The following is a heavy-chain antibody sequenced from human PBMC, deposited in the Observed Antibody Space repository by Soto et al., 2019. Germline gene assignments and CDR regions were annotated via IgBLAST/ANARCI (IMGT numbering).Heavy chain of an antibody. D-gene: IGHD2-21*02. J-gene: IGHJ1*01. CDR1: GFTFSSYG. CDR3: ARQYCGGDCSRYFQH. V-gene: IGHV3-33*01. Sequence: QVQLVESGGGVVQPGRSLRLSCAASGFTFSSYGMHWVRQAPGKGLEWVAVIWYDGSNKYYADSVKGRFTISRDNSKNTLHLQMNSLRAEDTAVYYCARQYCGGDCSRYFQHWGQGTLVTVSS. CDR2: IWYDGSNK.